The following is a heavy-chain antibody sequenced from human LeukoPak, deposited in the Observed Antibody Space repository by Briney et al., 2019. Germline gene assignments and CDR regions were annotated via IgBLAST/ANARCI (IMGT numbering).Heavy chain of an antibody. D-gene: IGHD5-12*01. CDR2: IRSKANSYAT. V-gene: IGHV3-73*01. CDR3: AKGGLLVASFDY. Sequence: GGSLRLSCAASGFTFSGSAMHWVRQASGKGLEWVGRIRSKANSYATAYAASVKGRFTISRDDSKNTAYLQMNSLRAEDTAVYYCAKGGLLVASFDYWGQGTLVTVSS. CDR1: GFTFSGSA. J-gene: IGHJ4*02.